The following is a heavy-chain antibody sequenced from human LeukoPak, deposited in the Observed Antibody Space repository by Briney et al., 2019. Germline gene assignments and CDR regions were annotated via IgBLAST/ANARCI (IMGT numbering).Heavy chain of an antibody. CDR3: ARGPTSSSWYGRYFDY. D-gene: IGHD6-13*01. CDR2: INHSGST. V-gene: IGHV4-34*01. Sequence: SETPSLTCAVYGGSFSGYYWSWIRQPPGKGLEWIGEINHSGSTNYNPSLKSRVTISVDTSKNQFSLKLSSVTAADTAVYYCARGPTSSSWYGRYFDYWGQGTLVTVSS. CDR1: GGSFSGYY. J-gene: IGHJ4*02.